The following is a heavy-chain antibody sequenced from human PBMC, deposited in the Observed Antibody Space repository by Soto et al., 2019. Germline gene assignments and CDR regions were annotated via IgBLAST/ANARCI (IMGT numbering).Heavy chain of an antibody. Sequence: PGGSLRLSCAASGFTFSSYAMSWVRQAPGKGLEWVSAISGSGGSTYYADPVKGRFTISRDNSKNTLYLQMNSLRAEDTAVYYCAKDPQWLVEGGYFDYWGQGTLVTVSS. J-gene: IGHJ4*02. V-gene: IGHV3-23*01. CDR3: AKDPQWLVEGGYFDY. CDR2: ISGSGGST. D-gene: IGHD6-19*01. CDR1: GFTFSSYA.